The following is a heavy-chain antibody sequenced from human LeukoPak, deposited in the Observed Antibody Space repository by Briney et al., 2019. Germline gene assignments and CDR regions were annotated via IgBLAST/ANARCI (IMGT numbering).Heavy chain of an antibody. D-gene: IGHD6-13*01. J-gene: IGHJ5*02. CDR3: ARLSGVSTWTGWFDP. CDR2: MHNSGRT. CDR1: GDSISGYY. Sequence: ASETLSLTCTVSGDSISGYYWNWVRQPPGKGLEWIGYMHNSGRTNYNPSLKSRVTISVDTSKNQFSLKLISVAAADTAIYYCARLSGVSTWTGWFDPWGQGTLVTVSS. V-gene: IGHV4-59*08.